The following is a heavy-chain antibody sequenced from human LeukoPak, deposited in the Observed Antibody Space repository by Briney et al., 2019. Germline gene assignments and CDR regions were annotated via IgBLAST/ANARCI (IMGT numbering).Heavy chain of an antibody. J-gene: IGHJ4*02. CDR3: ARDTYYYDSSGYYYFDY. CDR2: FHTSGST. CDR1: GGSISSYY. Sequence: SETLSLTCTVSGGSISSYYWSWIRQPAGKGLEWIGRFHTSGSTNYNPSLKSRVTMSVDTSKNQFSLKLSSVTAADTAVYSCARDTYYYDSSGYYYFDYWGQGTLVTVSS. V-gene: IGHV4-4*07. D-gene: IGHD3-22*01.